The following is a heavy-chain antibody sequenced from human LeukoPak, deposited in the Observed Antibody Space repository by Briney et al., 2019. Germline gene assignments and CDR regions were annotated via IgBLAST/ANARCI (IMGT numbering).Heavy chain of an antibody. V-gene: IGHV3-23*01. J-gene: IGHJ5*02. D-gene: IGHD2-15*01. CDR1: GFTFSSYA. CDR2: ISGSGGST. Sequence: PGGSLRLSCAASGFTFSSYAMSWVRQAPGKGLEWVSAISGSGGSTNYADSVKGRFTISRDNSKNTLYLQMNSLRAEDTAVYYCAKDPGDIVVVVAAPGRNWFDPWGQGTLVTVSS. CDR3: AKDPGDIVVVVAAPGRNWFDP.